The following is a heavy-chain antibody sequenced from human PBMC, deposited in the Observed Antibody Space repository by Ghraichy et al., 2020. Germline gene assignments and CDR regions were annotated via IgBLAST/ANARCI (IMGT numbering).Heavy chain of an antibody. Sequence: GGSLRLSCAASGFTFSSYAMSWVRQAPGKGLEWVSAISGSGGSTYYADSVKGRFTISRDNSKNTLYLQMNSLRAEDTAVYYCAKDPTYIQRGYSYGYEAWYYGMDVWGQGTTDTVSS. CDR1: GFTFSSYA. V-gene: IGHV3-23*01. CDR3: AKDPTYIQRGYSYGYEAWYYGMDV. D-gene: IGHD5-18*01. J-gene: IGHJ6*02. CDR2: ISGSGGST.